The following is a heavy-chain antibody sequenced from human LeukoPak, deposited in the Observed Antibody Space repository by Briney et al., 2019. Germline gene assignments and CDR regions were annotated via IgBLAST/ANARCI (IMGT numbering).Heavy chain of an antibody. Sequence: KPGGSLRLSCAASGFIFSSYSMNWVRQAPGKGLEWVSSISATGNYIYYADSVKGRFTISRDNAKNSLYLQMNSLRAEDTAVYYCALQALGATVDFSVDYWGQGTLVTVSS. V-gene: IGHV3-21*01. D-gene: IGHD1-26*01. J-gene: IGHJ4*02. CDR1: GFIFSSYS. CDR2: ISATGNYI. CDR3: ALQALGATVDFSVDY.